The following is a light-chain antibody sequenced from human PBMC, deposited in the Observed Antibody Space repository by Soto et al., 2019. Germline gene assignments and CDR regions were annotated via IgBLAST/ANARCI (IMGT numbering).Light chain of an antibody. CDR3: SSYTSSSTPLYV. V-gene: IGLV2-14*01. Sequence: QSALTQPASVSGSPGQSITISCTGTSSDVGGYNYVSWYQQHPGKAPKLMIYEVSNRPSGVSNRFSGSKSGNTSSLTISGLQAEDEADYYCSSYTSSSTPLYVFGTGTKLTVV. CDR1: SSDVGGYNY. CDR2: EVS. J-gene: IGLJ1*01.